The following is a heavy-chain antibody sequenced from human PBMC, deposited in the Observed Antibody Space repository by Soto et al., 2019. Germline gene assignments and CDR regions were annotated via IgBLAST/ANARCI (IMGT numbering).Heavy chain of an antibody. Sequence: QGPLVQSGGEVRKPGASVKVYCQASGYIFNNFGLSWVRQVPGQGLEWVGWSGASIGKTDYAPKFRDRVTITAYSTTNTAYMELRSLTSDDSALYYCARCYCSVGSWFTCWHFDLWGRGTLVSVSS. V-gene: IGHV1-18*01. CDR2: SGASIGKT. J-gene: IGHJ2*01. CDR3: ARCYCSVGSWFTCWHFDL. D-gene: IGHD3-10*01. CDR1: GYIFNNFG.